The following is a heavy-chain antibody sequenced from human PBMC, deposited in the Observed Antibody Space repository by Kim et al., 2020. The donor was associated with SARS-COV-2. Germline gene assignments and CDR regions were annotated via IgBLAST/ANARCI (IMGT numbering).Heavy chain of an antibody. Sequence: PPITRLVTISVDTSKNQFSLKQSSVTAADTAVYYCARHTNTMTDAFDIWGQGTMVTVSS. J-gene: IGHJ3*02. V-gene: IGHV4-59*08. D-gene: IGHD3-22*01. CDR3: ARHTNTMTDAFDI.